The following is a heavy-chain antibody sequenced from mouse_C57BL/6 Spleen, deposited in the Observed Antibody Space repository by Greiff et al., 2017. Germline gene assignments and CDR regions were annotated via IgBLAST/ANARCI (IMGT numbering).Heavy chain of an antibody. V-gene: IGHV1-15*01. CDR1: GYTFTDYE. D-gene: IGHD1-1*01. CDR2: IDPETGGT. CDR3: ARYHCYYGSSYPAY. Sequence: VKLQESGAELVRPGASVTLSCKASGYTFTDYEMHWVKQTPVHGLEWIGAIDPETGGTAYNQKFKGKAILTADKSSSTAYMELRSLTSEDSAVYYCARYHCYYGSSYPAYWGQGTLVTVSA. J-gene: IGHJ3*01.